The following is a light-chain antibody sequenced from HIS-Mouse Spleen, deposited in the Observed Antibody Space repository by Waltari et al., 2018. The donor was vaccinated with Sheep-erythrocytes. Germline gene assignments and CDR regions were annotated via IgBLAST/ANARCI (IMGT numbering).Light chain of an antibody. CDR3: QQYDNLPPLLT. J-gene: IGKJ4*01. Sequence: DIQMTQSPSSVSASVGDRVPITCRASQGMSSWLAGYQQKPAKAPKLLIYDASNLETGVPSRFSGSGSGTDFTFTISSLQPEDIATYYCQQYDNLPPLLTFGGGTKVEIK. CDR2: DAS. CDR1: QGMSSW. V-gene: IGKV1-33*01.